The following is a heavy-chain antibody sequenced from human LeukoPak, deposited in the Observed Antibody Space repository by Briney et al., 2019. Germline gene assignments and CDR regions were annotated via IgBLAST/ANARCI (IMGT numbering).Heavy chain of an antibody. V-gene: IGHV1-69-2*01. D-gene: IGHD2-21*01. Sequence: ASVKISCKVSGYTFTDYYMHWVQQAPGKGLEWMGLVDPEDGETIYAEKFQGRVTITADTSTDTAYMELSSLRSEDTAVYYCATASYCGGDCYRPDAFDIWGQGTMVTVSS. J-gene: IGHJ3*02. CDR3: ATASYCGGDCYRPDAFDI. CDR2: VDPEDGET. CDR1: GYTFTDYY.